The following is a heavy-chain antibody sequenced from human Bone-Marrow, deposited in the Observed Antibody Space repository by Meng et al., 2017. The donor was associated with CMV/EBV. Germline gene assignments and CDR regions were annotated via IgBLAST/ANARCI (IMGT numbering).Heavy chain of an antibody. CDR2: INPSGGST. V-gene: IGHV1-46*01. CDR3: ATRVGATTIIDD. CDR1: GYTFTSYY. D-gene: IGHD1-26*01. Sequence: ASVKVSCKASGYTFTSYYMHWVRQAPGQGLEWMGIINPSGGSTSYAQKFQGRVTMTRDTSTSTVYMELSSLRSEDTAVYYCATRVGATTIIDDWGQGTRVTVSS. J-gene: IGHJ4*02.